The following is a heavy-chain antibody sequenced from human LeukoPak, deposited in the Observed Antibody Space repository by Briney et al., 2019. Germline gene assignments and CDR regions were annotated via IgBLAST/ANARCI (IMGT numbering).Heavy chain of an antibody. CDR1: GYKFDTFW. V-gene: IGHV5-51*01. CDR3: ARQLDY. J-gene: IGHJ4*02. CDR2: IYPGDSDT. Sequence: GESLKISCQGSGYKFDTFWIVWVRQMPGKGLEWMGIIYPGDSDTRYSPSFQGQVTISADKSISTAYLQWSSLKASDTAMYYCARQLDYWGQGTLVTVSS.